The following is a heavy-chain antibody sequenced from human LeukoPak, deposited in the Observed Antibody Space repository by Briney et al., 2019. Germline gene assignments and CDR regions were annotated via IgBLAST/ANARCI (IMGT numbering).Heavy chain of an antibody. D-gene: IGHD2-2*01. J-gene: IGHJ6*02. Sequence: GGSLRLSCAASGFAFSSYAMSWVRQAPGKGLEWVSAISGSGGSTYYADSVKGRFTISRDNSKNTLYLQMNSLGAEDTAVYYCAEDIVVVPAAKGHYYYYGMDVWGQGTTVTVSS. CDR3: AEDIVVVPAAKGHYYYYGMDV. CDR1: GFAFSSYA. V-gene: IGHV3-23*01. CDR2: ISGSGGST.